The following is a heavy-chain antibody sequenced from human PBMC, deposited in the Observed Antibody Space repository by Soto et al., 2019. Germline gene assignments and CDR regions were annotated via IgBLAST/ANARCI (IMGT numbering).Heavy chain of an antibody. D-gene: IGHD3-3*01. Sequence: GGSLRLSCAASGFTFSSYSMNWVRQAPGKGLEWVSYISSSSSTIYYADSVKGRFTISRDNAKNSLYLQMNSLRAEDTAVYYCASWTGSFDYWGQGTLVTVSS. J-gene: IGHJ4*02. CDR2: ISSSSSTI. CDR1: GFTFSSYS. CDR3: ASWTGSFDY. V-gene: IGHV3-48*01.